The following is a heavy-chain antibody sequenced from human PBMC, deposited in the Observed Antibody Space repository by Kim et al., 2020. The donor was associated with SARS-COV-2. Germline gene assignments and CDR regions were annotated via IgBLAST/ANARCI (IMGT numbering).Heavy chain of an antibody. J-gene: IGHJ6*03. Sequence: GGSLRLSCAASGFTFSSYGMHWVRQAPGKGLEWVAVISYDGSNKYYADSVKGRFTISRDNSKNTLYLQMNSLRAEDTAVYYCAKDHRYYDFWSGYLNPADYYYYYMDVWGKGTTVTVSS. CDR1: GFTFSSYG. CDR3: AKDHRYYDFWSGYLNPADYYYYYMDV. V-gene: IGHV3-30*18. CDR2: ISYDGSNK. D-gene: IGHD3-3*01.